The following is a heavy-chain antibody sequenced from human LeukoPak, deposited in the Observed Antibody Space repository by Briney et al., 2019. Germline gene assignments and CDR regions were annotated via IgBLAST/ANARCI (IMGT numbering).Heavy chain of an antibody. J-gene: IGHJ4*02. CDR3: ASSLQSPFDY. Sequence: GGSLRLSCAASGFTFSSYAMHWVRQAPGKGLEWVAVISYDGSNKYYADSVKGRFTISRDNSKDTLYLQMNSLRAEDTAVYYCASSLQSPFDYWGQGTLVTVSS. CDR2: ISYDGSNK. V-gene: IGHV3-30-3*01. D-gene: IGHD3-16*01. CDR1: GFTFSSYA.